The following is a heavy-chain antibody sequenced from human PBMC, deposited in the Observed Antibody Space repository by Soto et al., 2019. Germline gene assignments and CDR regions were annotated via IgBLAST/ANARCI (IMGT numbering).Heavy chain of an antibody. CDR2: ISSSSSYI. J-gene: IGHJ4*02. D-gene: IGHD5-18*01. CDR1: GFTFSSYS. V-gene: IGHV3-21*01. Sequence: GGSLRLSCAASGFTFSSYSMNWVRQAPGKGLEWVSSISSSSSYIYYADSVKGRFTISRDNAKNSLYLQMKSLRAEDTAVYYCARDFYGGYTYGPGDYWGQGALVTVSS. CDR3: ARDFYGGYTYGPGDY.